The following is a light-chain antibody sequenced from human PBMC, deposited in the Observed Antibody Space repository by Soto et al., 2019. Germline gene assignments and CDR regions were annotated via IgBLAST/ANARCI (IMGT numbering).Light chain of an antibody. Sequence: DIQMTQSPSSLSASVGDRVTITCRASQNIKFFLNWFQQKPGKAPKVLIYAASSLQVGVPSRFSGSGSGTDFTLTISSLQPEDFATYFCQQSYNTPTFGGGTKVDIK. CDR2: AAS. CDR3: QQSYNTPT. CDR1: QNIKFF. V-gene: IGKV1-39*01. J-gene: IGKJ4*01.